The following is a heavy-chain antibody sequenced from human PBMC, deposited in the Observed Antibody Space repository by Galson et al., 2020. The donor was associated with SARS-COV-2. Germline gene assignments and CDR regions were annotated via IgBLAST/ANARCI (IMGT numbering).Heavy chain of an antibody. J-gene: IGHJ6*02. CDR2: IDWDDDK. CDR3: ARIVVEQQLVHDYYYGMDV. D-gene: IGHD6-13*01. V-gene: IGHV2-70*01. CDR1: GFSLSTSAMC. Sequence: SGPTLVKPKQTLTLTCTFSGFSLSTSAMCVSWIRQPPGKALEWLALIDWDDDKYYSTSLKTRLTISKDTSKNQVVLTMTNMDPVDTATYYCARIVVEQQLVHDYYYGMDVWGQGTTVTVSS.